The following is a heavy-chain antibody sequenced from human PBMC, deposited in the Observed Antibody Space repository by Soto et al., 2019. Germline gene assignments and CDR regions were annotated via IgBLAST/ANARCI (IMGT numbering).Heavy chain of an antibody. D-gene: IGHD3-3*01. J-gene: IGHJ6*02. CDR1: GGSFSGYY. CDR3: ARGVIDFWSGYYRHTMDV. Sequence: SETLSLTCAVYGGSFSGYYWSWIRQPPGKGLEWIGEINHSGSTNYNPSLKSRVTISVDTSKNQFSLKLSSATAADTAVYYCARGVIDFWSGYYRHTMDVWGQGNTVTVSS. CDR2: INHSGST. V-gene: IGHV4-34*01.